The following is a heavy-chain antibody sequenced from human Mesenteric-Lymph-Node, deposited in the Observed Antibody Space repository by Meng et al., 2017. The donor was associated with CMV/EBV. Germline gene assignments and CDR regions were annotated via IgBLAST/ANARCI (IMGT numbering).Heavy chain of an antibody. CDR2: ISWNSGSI. J-gene: IGHJ6*02. Sequence: SLKISCAASGFTFDDYAMHWVRQAPGKGLEWVSGISWNSGSIGYADSVKGRFTISRDNAKNSLYLQMNSLRAEDTAVYYCAGGYDFWSGYSYGMDVWGQGTTVTVSS. V-gene: IGHV3-9*01. D-gene: IGHD3-3*01. CDR1: GFTFDDYA. CDR3: AGGYDFWSGYSYGMDV.